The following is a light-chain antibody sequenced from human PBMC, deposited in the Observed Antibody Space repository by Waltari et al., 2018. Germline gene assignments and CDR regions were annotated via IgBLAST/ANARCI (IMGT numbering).Light chain of an antibody. J-gene: IGKJ5*01. CDR1: ERIASGY. CDR2: GAS. Sequence: EIVLTQSPGTLSLSPGEEATLSCRASERIASGYLAWYQQKPGQAPRLLSFGASSRATGIPDRFRGRGSGTDFTLTISRLEREDFAVYFCQLYGSSITFGQGTRLQIK. V-gene: IGKV3-20*01. CDR3: QLYGSSIT.